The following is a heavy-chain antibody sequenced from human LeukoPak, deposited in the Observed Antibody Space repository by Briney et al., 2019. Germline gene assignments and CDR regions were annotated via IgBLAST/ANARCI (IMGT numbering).Heavy chain of an antibody. CDR1: GLTFSDYY. CDR2: MSGDASST. J-gene: IGHJ5*02. V-gene: IGHV3-74*01. CDR3: AKDHSPGWFDP. Sequence: GGSLRLSCAASGLTFSDYYMHWVRQAPGKGLVWVARMSGDASSTDYADSVKGRFTISRDYAKNTLYLQMDSLRVEDTAMYYCAKDHSPGWFDPWGQGTLVTVSS. D-gene: IGHD5-18*01.